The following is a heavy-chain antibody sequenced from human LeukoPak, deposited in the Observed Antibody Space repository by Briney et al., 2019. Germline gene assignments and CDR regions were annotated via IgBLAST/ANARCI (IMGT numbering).Heavy chain of an antibody. CDR3: ARRSQYDSSGYYSN. V-gene: IGHV4-34*01. CDR2: INHSGST. Sequence: KPSETLSLTCAVYGGSFSGYYWSWIRQPPGKGLEWIGEINHSGSTNYNPSLKSRVTISVDTSKNQFSLKLSSVTAADTAVYYCARRSQYDSSGYYSNWGQGTLVTVSS. CDR1: GGSFSGYY. D-gene: IGHD3-22*01. J-gene: IGHJ4*02.